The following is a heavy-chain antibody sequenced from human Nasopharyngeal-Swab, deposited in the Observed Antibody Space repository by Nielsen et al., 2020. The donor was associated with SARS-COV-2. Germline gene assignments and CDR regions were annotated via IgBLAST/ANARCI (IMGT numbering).Heavy chain of an antibody. CDR3: AREYGITGTGEGYYFDY. D-gene: IGHD1-20*01. J-gene: IGHJ4*02. CDR1: GFTFSSYS. V-gene: IGHV3-21*01. Sequence: GGSLRLSCAASGFTFSSYSMNWVRQAPGKGLEWVSSISSSSSYIYYADSVKGRFTISRDNAKNSLYLQMNSLRAEDTAVYYCAREYGITGTGEGYYFDYWGQGTLVTVSS. CDR2: ISSSSSYI.